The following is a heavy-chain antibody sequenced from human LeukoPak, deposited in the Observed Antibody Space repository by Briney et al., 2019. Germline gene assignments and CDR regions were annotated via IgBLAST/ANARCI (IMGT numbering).Heavy chain of an antibody. J-gene: IGHJ4*02. CDR3: ARHYDYGDYFLDY. CDR1: GGTFSSYA. Sequence: ASVKVSCKASGGTFSSYAISWVRRAPGQGLEWMGRIIPILGIANYAQKFQGRVTITADKSTSTAYMELSSLKASDTAMYYCARHYDYGDYFLDYWGQGTLVTASS. CDR2: IIPILGIA. V-gene: IGHV1-69*04. D-gene: IGHD4-17*01.